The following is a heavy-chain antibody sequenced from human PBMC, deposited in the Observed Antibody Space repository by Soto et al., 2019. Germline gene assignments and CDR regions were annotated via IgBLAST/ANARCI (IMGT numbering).Heavy chain of an antibody. V-gene: IGHV1-18*01. CDR3: ARDGVDTATGYYYGMDV. CDR2: ISAYNGNT. CDR1: GYTFTSYG. J-gene: IGHJ6*02. D-gene: IGHD5-18*01. Sequence: QVQLVQSGAEVKKPGASVKVSCKASGYTFTSYGISWVRQAPGQGLEWMGWISAYNGNTNYAQKLQGRVTMTTDTSTSTAYMERRSLRSDDRAVYYCARDGVDTATGYYYGMDVWGQGTTVTVSS.